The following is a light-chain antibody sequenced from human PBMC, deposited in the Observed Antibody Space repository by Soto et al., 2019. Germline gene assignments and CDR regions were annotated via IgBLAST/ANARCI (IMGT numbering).Light chain of an antibody. CDR3: HHYDSSPPYT. Sequence: EIVLTQSPATLSLSPGERATLSCRASRSFASSYLAWYQHKPGQAPRLLIYAASSRATGIPDRFIGSGSGTAFTLTISRLESDDSAVYYCHHYDSSPPYTFGQGTKLEIK. CDR1: RSFASSY. V-gene: IGKV3-20*01. J-gene: IGKJ2*01. CDR2: AAS.